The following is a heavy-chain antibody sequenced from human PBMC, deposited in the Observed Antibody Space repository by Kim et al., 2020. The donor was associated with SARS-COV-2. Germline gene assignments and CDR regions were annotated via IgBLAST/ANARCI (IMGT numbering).Heavy chain of an antibody. V-gene: IGHV3-33*01. Sequence: GGSLRLSCAASGFTFSSYGMHWVRQAPGKGLEWVAVIWYDGSNKYYADSVKGRFTISRDNSKNTLYLQMNSLRAEDTAVYYCARGLGGSSWSRIYYYYGMDVWGQGTTVTVSS. CDR3: ARGLGGSSWSRIYYYYGMDV. CDR2: IWYDGSNK. D-gene: IGHD6-13*01. J-gene: IGHJ6*02. CDR1: GFTFSSYG.